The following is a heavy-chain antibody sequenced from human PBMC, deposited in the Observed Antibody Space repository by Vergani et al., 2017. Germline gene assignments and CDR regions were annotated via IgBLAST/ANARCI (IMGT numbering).Heavy chain of an antibody. CDR3: ARAFDPVLRFLEWENNWFDP. V-gene: IGHV3-21*01. J-gene: IGHJ5*02. CDR1: GFTFSSYS. CDR2: ISSSSSYI. D-gene: IGHD3-3*01. Sequence: EVKLVESGGGLVKPGGSLRLSCAASGFTFSSYSMNWVRQAPGKGLEWVSSISSSSSYIYYADSVKGRFTISRDNAKNSLYLQMNSLRAEDTAVYYCARAFDPVLRFLEWENNWFDPWGQGTLVTVSS.